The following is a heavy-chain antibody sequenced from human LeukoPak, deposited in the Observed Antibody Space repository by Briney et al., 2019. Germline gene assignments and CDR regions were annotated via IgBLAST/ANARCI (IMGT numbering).Heavy chain of an antibody. Sequence: GGSLRLSCAASELTSSTSWMSWVRQAPGKGLEWVAQTEQDGSEKYYVDSVKGRFTTSRDKNSLFLQMNSVRAEDTAVYYCVGWGISGITNHWGQGTLVTVSS. D-gene: IGHD1-7*01. CDR1: ELTSSTSW. J-gene: IGHJ4*02. V-gene: IGHV3-7*01. CDR2: TEQDGSEK. CDR3: VGWGISGITNH.